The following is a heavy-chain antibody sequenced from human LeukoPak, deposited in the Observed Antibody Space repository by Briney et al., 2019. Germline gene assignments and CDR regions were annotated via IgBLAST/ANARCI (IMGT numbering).Heavy chain of an antibody. CDR3: TRDGYSSDWYAFDI. CDR2: IHHSGRT. CDR1: NYSISSDYY. Sequence: PSETLSLTCIVSNYSISSDYYWGWIRQPPGKGLEWIGSIHHSGRTYYNPSLKSRVTISVDTSKNHFSLKLNSVTAADTAVYYCTRDGYSSDWYAFDIWGQGTMVTVSS. J-gene: IGHJ3*02. D-gene: IGHD6-13*01. V-gene: IGHV4-38-2*02.